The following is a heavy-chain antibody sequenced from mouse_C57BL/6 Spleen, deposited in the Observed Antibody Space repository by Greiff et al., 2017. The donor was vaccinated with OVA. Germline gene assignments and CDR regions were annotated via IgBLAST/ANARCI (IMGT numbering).Heavy chain of an antibody. CDR3: ARSGDGYPRAMDY. Sequence: QVKLLQSGAELMKPGASVKLSCTATGFTFTGYWIAWVKQRPGHGLEWIGDILPGGGSTYYNETFKGKATFTTDTSTSTVYLQLSRLTTEYSAIYYCARSGDGYPRAMDYWGTGTSVTVSS. J-gene: IGHJ4*01. CDR2: ILPGGGST. D-gene: IGHD2-3*01. CDR1: GFTFTGYW. V-gene: IGHV1-9*01.